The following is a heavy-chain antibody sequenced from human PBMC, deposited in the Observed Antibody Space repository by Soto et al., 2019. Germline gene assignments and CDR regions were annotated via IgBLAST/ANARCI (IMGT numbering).Heavy chain of an antibody. Sequence: SLRLSCAASGFIFTRCSMNWVRQAPGKGLEWVSSISSTTNYVYYGDSMKGRFTISRDNAKNSLYLEMNSLRAEDTAVYYCARESEDLTSNFDYWGQGTLVTVSS. CDR2: ISSTTNYV. CDR1: GFIFTRCS. CDR3: ARESEDLTSNFDY. V-gene: IGHV3-21*06. J-gene: IGHJ4*02.